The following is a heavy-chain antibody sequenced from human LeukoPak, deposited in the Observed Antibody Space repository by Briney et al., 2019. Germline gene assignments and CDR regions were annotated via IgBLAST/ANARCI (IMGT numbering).Heavy chain of an antibody. CDR3: ARAPGWQYSSSSPWFDP. V-gene: IGHV1-69*13. CDR2: IIPIFGTA. J-gene: IGHJ5*02. CDR1: GGTFSSYA. D-gene: IGHD6-6*01. Sequence: SVKVSCKASGGTFSSYAISWVRQAPGQGLEWMGGIIPIFGTANYAQKFQGRVTITADESTSTAYMELSSLRPEDTAVYYCARAPGWQYSSSSPWFDPWGQGTLVTVSS.